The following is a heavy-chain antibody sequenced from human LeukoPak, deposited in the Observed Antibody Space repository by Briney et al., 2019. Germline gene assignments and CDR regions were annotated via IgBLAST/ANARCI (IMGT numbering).Heavy chain of an antibody. V-gene: IGHV4-59*08. J-gene: IGHJ3*01. CDR3: AGGGWSFDAFDF. CDR1: GGSISTCY. CDR2: IHHSGST. Sequence: SETLSLTCTVSGGSISTCYWSWIRQPPGKGLEWIGYIHHSGSTNYSPSLKSRVTISVDTSKNRFSLRLSSLTAADTAVYFCAGGGWSFDAFDFWGQGTMVTVSS. D-gene: IGHD6-19*01.